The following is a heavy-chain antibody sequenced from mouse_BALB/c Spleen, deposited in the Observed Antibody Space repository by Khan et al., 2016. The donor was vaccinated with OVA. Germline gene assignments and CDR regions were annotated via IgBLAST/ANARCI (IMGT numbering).Heavy chain of an antibody. Sequence: VKLLESGAELAKPGASVKMSCKASGYTFTSYWMNWVKQRPGQGLEWIGYINPNTGYTEYNQKFKDKATLTADKSSSTAYMQLSSLTSEDSAVYYCARRGLRWDFDYWGQGTTLTVSS. CDR1: GYTFTSYW. CDR2: INPNTGYT. D-gene: IGHD1-1*01. V-gene: IGHV1-7*01. J-gene: IGHJ2*01. CDR3: ARRGLRWDFDY.